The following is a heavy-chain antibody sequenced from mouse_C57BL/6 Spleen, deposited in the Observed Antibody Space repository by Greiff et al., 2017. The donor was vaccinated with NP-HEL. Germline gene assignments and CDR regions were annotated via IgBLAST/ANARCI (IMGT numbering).Heavy chain of an antibody. CDR2: IDPSDSYT. V-gene: IGHV1-59*01. J-gene: IGHJ1*03. CDR1: GYTFTSYW. CDR3: ARSYGSPKSSCYFDV. D-gene: IGHD1-1*01. Sequence: VQLQQPGAELVRPGTSVKLSCKASGYTFTSYWMHWVKQRPGQGLEWIGVIDPSDSYTNYNQKFKGKATLTVDTSSSTAYMQLSSLTSEDSAVYYCARSYGSPKSSCYFDVWGTGTTVTVSS.